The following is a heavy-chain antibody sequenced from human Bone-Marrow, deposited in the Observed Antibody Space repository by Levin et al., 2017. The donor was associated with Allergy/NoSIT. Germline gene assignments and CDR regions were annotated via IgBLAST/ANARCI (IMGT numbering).Heavy chain of an antibody. CDR1: GYSFTSNG. D-gene: IGHD6-19*01. Sequence: GASVKVSCKASGYSFTSNGISWVRQAPGQGLEWMGWISVYNGNTHYAENLQGRVTMTTDTSTSTAYMELRSLRSDDTAVYYCARVRSGWYLPWGQGTLVTVSS. J-gene: IGHJ5*02. V-gene: IGHV1-18*01. CDR3: ARVRSGWYLP. CDR2: ISVYNGNT.